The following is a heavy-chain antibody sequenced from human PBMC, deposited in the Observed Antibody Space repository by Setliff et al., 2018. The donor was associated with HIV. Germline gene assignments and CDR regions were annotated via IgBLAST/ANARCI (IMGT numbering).Heavy chain of an antibody. CDR1: GYTFSSYA. CDR3: ARVAGGYYFDY. V-gene: IGHV1-69*10. CDR2: IIPILGIA. Sequence: GASVKVSCKASGYTFSSYAISWVRQAPGQGLEWMGGIIPILGIANYAQEFQGRVTITADKSTSTAYMELSSLRSEDTAVYYCARVAGGYYFDYWGQGTLVTVSS. J-gene: IGHJ4*02.